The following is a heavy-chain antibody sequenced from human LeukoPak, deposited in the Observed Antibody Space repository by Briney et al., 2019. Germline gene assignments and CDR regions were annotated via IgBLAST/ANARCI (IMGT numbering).Heavy chain of an antibody. CDR3: ARRGYDFWSGYYNYFDY. Sequence: SETLSLTCTVSGGSISISSYYWGWIRQPPGKGLEWIGSIYYSGSTYYNPSLKSRVTISVDTSKNQFSLKLTSVTAADTAVYYCARRGYDFWSGYYNYFDYWGQGTLVTVSS. D-gene: IGHD3-3*01. J-gene: IGHJ4*02. CDR1: GGSISISSYY. V-gene: IGHV4-39*01. CDR2: IYYSGST.